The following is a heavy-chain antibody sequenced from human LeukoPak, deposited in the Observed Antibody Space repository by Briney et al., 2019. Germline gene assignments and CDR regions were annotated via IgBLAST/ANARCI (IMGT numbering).Heavy chain of an antibody. D-gene: IGHD3-10*02. V-gene: IGHV4-61*05. J-gene: IGHJ6*02. CDR3: ARVDYVYGMDV. CDR2: IYYSGST. CDR1: GGSISSSSYY. Sequence: PSETLSLTCTVSGGSISSSSYYWGWIRQPPGKGLEWIGYIYYSGSTNYNPSLKSRVTISVDTSKNQFSLKLSSVTAADTAVYYCARVDYVYGMDVWGQGTTVTVSS.